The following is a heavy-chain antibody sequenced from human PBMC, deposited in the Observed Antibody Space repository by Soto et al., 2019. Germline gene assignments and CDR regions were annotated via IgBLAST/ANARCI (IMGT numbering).Heavy chain of an antibody. CDR3: ARDRYFYDSRGYYRTLDS. CDR2: IFHSGIT. V-gene: IGHV4-59*11. J-gene: IGHJ5*01. CDR1: GDSFSNHY. Sequence: PSETLSLTCTISGDSFSNHYWTSIRQSPGKGLEWIGYIFHSGITDYNPSVKSRVTISIDKSRNLFSLNLTSVTAADTAVYYCARDRYFYDSRGYYRTLDSWGQGTLVTVSS. D-gene: IGHD3-22*01.